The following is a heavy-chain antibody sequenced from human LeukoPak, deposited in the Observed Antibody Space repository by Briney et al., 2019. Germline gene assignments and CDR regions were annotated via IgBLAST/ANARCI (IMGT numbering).Heavy chain of an antibody. Sequence: PGGSLRLSCAASGYTFSSYWMSWVRQAPGKGLEWVANIKQDGGEKYYVDSVKGRFTISRDNAKNSLYLQMNSLRAEDTAVYYCARTPMIVVVMFDYWGQGTLVTVSS. D-gene: IGHD3-22*01. CDR1: GYTFSSYW. V-gene: IGHV3-7*01. CDR2: IKQDGGEK. J-gene: IGHJ4*02. CDR3: ARTPMIVVVMFDY.